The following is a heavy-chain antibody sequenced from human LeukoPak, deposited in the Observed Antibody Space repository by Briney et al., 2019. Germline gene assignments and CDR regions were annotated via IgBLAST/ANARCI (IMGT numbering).Heavy chain of an antibody. D-gene: IGHD2-15*01. V-gene: IGHV3-23*01. Sequence: GGSLRLSCAASGFTFSSYAMSWVRQAPGKGLEWVSAISGSGGSTYYADSVKGRFTISRDNSKNTLYLQMNSLRAEDTAVYYCAKIVVVVAATHDAFDIGGQGTMVTVSS. CDR3: AKIVVVVAATHDAFDI. CDR1: GFTFSSYA. J-gene: IGHJ3*02. CDR2: ISGSGGST.